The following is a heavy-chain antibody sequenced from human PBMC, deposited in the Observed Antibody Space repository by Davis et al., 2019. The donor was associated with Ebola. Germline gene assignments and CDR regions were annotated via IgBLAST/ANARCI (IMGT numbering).Heavy chain of an antibody. Sequence: PGGSLRLSCAASGFTFSSYAMTWVRQAPGEGLYWVSTMSGSGDYTYHTDSVKGRFTISRDNSKNTVYLQMNSLRAEDTAVYYCAKDSGGSGWYEFDYWGQGTLVTVSS. V-gene: IGHV3-23*01. CDR2: MSGSGDYT. J-gene: IGHJ4*02. D-gene: IGHD6-19*01. CDR3: AKDSGGSGWYEFDY. CDR1: GFTFSSYA.